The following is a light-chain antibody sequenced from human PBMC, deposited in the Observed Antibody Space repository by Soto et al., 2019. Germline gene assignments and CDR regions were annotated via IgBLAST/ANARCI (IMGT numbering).Light chain of an antibody. V-gene: IGKV3-20*01. CDR1: HSVSSSY. CDR3: QQYYSTPPT. J-gene: IGKJ4*01. Sequence: EIVLKQSPGTVSFYPGERATLSCRASHSVSSSYLAWYQRKPSQAPRLLIYGASSRATGTPDRFSGSGSGTDFTLTISSLQAGDVAVYYCQQYYSTPPTFGGGSNVDVK. CDR2: GAS.